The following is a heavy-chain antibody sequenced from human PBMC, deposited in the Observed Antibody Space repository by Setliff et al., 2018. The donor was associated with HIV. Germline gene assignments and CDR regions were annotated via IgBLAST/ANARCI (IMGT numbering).Heavy chain of an antibody. V-gene: IGHV1-69*13. Sequence: SVKVSCKASGGTFSSYAISWVRQAPGQGLEWMGGIIPIFGAANYAQKFQGRVTITADGSTSTAYMELSSLRSEDTAVYYCARGGTPSYYYYYYMDVWGKGTTVTVSS. CDR2: IIPIFGAA. CDR1: GGTFSSYA. CDR3: ARGGTPSYYYYYYMDV. J-gene: IGHJ6*03. D-gene: IGHD2-15*01.